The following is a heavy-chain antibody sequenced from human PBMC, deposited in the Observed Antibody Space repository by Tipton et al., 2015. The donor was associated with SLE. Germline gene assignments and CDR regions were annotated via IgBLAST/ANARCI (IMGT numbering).Heavy chain of an antibody. J-gene: IGHJ3*02. V-gene: IGHV4-30-2*01. CDR2: IYHSGST. CDR3: ARTYYDFWSGYYTGRTRDHFDI. D-gene: IGHD3-3*01. Sequence: TLSLTCTVSGGSISSGSYYWSWIRQPPGKGLEWIGYIYHSGSTYSNPSLKSRVSISVDRSKNQFSLRLNSVTAADTAVYYCARTYYDFWSGYYTGRTRDHFDIWGQGTMVTVSS. CDR1: GGSISSGSYY.